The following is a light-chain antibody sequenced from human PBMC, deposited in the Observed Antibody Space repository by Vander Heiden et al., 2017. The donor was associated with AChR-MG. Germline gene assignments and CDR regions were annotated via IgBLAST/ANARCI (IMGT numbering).Light chain of an antibody. J-gene: IGKJ4*01. CDR2: DAS. CDR3: QQNDNLPLT. CDR1: QDISNY. Sequence: DFQMTQSPPSLSASVGERVTITCQASQDISNYLNWYQQKPGKAPKVLIYDASSLETGVPSRFSGSGSGTDFTFTISSLQPEDIATYYCQQNDNLPLTFGGGTKVEIK. V-gene: IGKV1-33*01.